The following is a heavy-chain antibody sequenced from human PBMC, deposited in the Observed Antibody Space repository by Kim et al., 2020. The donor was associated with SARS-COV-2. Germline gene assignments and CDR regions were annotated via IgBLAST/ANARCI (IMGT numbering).Heavy chain of an antibody. CDR3: ARAQGLGWFDP. CDR2: I. Sequence: IYYADSVKGRFTISRDNAKNSLYLQMNSLRAEDTAVYYCARAQGLGWFDPWGQGTLVTVSS. D-gene: IGHD1-26*01. V-gene: IGHV3-21*01. J-gene: IGHJ5*02.